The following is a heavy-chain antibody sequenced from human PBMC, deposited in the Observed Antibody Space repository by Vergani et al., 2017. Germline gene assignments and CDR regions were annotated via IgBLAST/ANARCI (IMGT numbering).Heavy chain of an antibody. Sequence: VQSGDEVKKPGASVKVSCKTSGGTFSSYAISWVRQAPGQGLEWMGRIIPIFGTANYAQKFQGRVTITADESTSTAYMELSSLRSEDTAVYYCAREYYYDSSGYLYWFDPWGQGTLVTVSS. J-gene: IGHJ5*02. CDR3: AREYYYDSSGYLYWFDP. D-gene: IGHD3-22*01. V-gene: IGHV1-69*13. CDR2: IIPIFGTA. CDR1: GGTFSSYA.